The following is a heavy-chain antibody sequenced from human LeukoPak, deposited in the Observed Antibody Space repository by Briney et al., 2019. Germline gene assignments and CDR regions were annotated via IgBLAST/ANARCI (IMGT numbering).Heavy chain of an antibody. CDR3: ARSISGLGD. CDR1: GGSFSGYY. D-gene: IGHD3-16*01. Sequence: SETLSLTCAVYGGSFSGYYWSWIRQPPGKGLEWIGEINHSGSTNYNPSLKSRVTISVDTSKNQFSLKLSSMTAADTAVYYCARSISGLGDWGQGTLVTVSS. J-gene: IGHJ4*02. CDR2: INHSGST. V-gene: IGHV4-34*01.